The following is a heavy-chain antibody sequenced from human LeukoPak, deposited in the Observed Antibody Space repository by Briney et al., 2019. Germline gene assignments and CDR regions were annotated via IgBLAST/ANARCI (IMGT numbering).Heavy chain of an antibody. D-gene: IGHD5-24*01. CDR2: VSGGSSYI. CDR3: ARDAGGGYNTRFDC. Sequence: GGSLRLSCAASGFTFSSYTMNWVRQAPGKGLEWVSSVSGGSSYIYSADSLKGRFTISRDNARNSLYLQMNSLRAEDTAVYYCARDAGGGYNTRFDCWGQGTLVTVSS. V-gene: IGHV3-21*01. J-gene: IGHJ4*02. CDR1: GFTFSSYT.